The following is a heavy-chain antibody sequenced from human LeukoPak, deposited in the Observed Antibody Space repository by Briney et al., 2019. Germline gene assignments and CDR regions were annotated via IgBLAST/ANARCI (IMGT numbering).Heavy chain of an antibody. J-gene: IGHJ3*02. V-gene: IGHV1-8*01. CDR3: ARERESIAQDAFDI. Sequence: GASVKVSCKASGYTFTSYDINWVRQATGQGLEWMGWMNPNSGNTGYAQKFQGRVTMTRNTSISTAYMELSSLRSEDTAVYYCARERESIAQDAFDIWGQGTMVTVSS. CDR2: MNPNSGNT. D-gene: IGHD6-6*01. CDR1: GYTFTSYD.